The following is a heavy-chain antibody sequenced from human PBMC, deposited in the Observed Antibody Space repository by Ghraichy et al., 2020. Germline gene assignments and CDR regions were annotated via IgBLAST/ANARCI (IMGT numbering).Heavy chain of an antibody. Sequence: GESLNISCAASGFTFSSYGMHWVRQAPGKGLEWVAVIWYDGSNKYYADSVKGRFTISRDNSKNTLYLQMNSLRAEDTAVYYCARAQYPRYCSSTSCYLFYFDYWGQGTLVTVSS. D-gene: IGHD2-2*01. V-gene: IGHV3-33*01. CDR1: GFTFSSYG. CDR2: IWYDGSNK. J-gene: IGHJ4*02. CDR3: ARAQYPRYCSSTSCYLFYFDY.